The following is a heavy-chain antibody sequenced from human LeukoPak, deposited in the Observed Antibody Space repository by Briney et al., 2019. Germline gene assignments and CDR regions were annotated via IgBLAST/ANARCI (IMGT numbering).Heavy chain of an antibody. J-gene: IGHJ5*02. CDR3: ARGGYYDILTGTNWFDP. CDR1: GFAFSSYW. Sequence: PGGSLRLSCAASGFAFSSYWMSWVRQAPGKGLWWVANIKQDESEKYYVDSVKGRFTISRDNAKNSLYLQMNSLRPEDTAVYYCARGGYYDILTGTNWFDPWGQGTLVTVSS. CDR2: IKQDESEK. V-gene: IGHV3-7*05. D-gene: IGHD3-9*01.